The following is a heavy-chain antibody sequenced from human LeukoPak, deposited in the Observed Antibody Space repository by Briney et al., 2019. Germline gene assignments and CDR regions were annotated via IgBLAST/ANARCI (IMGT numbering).Heavy chain of an antibody. D-gene: IGHD2-15*01. CDR3: ARTAPGGSFSWSDY. Sequence: PGGSLRLSCAASGFTFSNYAMSWVRQAPGKGLEWVSAICASGSSKYYADSVKGRFTISRDNSKNTLYLQMNSLRAEDTAVYYFARTAPGGSFSWSDYWGQGTLVTVSS. V-gene: IGHV3-23*01. CDR1: GFTFSNYA. J-gene: IGHJ4*02. CDR2: ICASGSSK.